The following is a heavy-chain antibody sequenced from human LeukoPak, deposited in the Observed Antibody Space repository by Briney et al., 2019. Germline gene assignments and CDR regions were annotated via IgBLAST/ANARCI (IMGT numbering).Heavy chain of an antibody. CDR2: IKPDGSEK. CDR3: ARDASALY. J-gene: IGHJ4*02. CDR1: GLIFSKYW. Sequence: SGGSLRLSCAASGLIFSKYWMTWVRQAPGKGLEWVASIKPDGSEKYYLDSVKGRFTISRDNSRDSLYLQMTSLRDDDTSVYYCARDASALYWGRGTPVTVSS. D-gene: IGHD6-19*01. V-gene: IGHV3-7*01.